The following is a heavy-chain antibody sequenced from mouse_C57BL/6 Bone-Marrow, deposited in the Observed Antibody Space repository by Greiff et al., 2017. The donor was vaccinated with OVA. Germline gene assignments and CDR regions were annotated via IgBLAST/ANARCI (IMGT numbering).Heavy chain of an antibody. CDR1: GYTFTDYY. CDR2: INPYNGGT. Sequence: EVQLQQSGPVLVKPGASVKMSCKASGYTFTDYYMNWVKQSHGKSLEWIGVINPYNGGTSYNQKFKGKATLTVDKSSSTAYMELNSLTSEDSAVYYCARDGSLYYYAMDYWGQGTSVTVSS. D-gene: IGHD6-5*01. V-gene: IGHV1-19*01. CDR3: ARDGSLYYYAMDY. J-gene: IGHJ4*01.